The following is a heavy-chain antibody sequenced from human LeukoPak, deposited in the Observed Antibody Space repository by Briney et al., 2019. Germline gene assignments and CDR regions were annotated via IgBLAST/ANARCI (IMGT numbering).Heavy chain of an antibody. V-gene: IGHV3-15*01. CDR1: GFTFSNAW. D-gene: IGHD5-12*01. CDR3: TTDVGYSGYDSGY. CDR2: IKSKTDGGTT. Sequence: GGSLRLSCAASGFTFSNAWMSWVRQAPGKGLEWVGRIKSKTDGGTTDYAAPVKGRFTISRDDSKSTLYLQMSSLKTEDTAVYYCTTDVGYSGYDSGYWGQGTLVTVSS. J-gene: IGHJ4*02.